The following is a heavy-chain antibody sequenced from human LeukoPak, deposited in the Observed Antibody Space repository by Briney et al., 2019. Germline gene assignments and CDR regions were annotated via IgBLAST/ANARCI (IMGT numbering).Heavy chain of an antibody. CDR1: GFTFSNYA. CDR3: ARDRGYSGYGWPYYFDY. CDR2: IIPIFGTA. D-gene: IGHD5-12*01. Sequence: GGSLRLSCAASGFTFSNYAISWVRQAPGQGLEWMGGIIPIFGTANYAQKFQGRVTITADESTSTAYMELSSLRSEDTAVYYCARDRGYSGYGWPYYFDYWGQGTLVTVSS. J-gene: IGHJ4*02. V-gene: IGHV1-69*01.